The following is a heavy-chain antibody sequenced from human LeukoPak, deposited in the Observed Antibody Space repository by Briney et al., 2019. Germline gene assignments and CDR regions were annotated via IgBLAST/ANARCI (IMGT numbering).Heavy chain of an antibody. Sequence: PSETLSLTCAVSGVPIASHSWWSWVRQPPGKGLEWIGEIYHTGGANYKPSLKSRVTMSVDTSNNHFSLKLTSETATDTAVYFCAYNRDFALDNWGQGTLVTVSS. CDR1: GVPIASHSW. J-gene: IGHJ4*02. CDR3: AYNRDFALDN. V-gene: IGHV4/OR15-8*01. D-gene: IGHD1-14*01. CDR2: IYHTGGA.